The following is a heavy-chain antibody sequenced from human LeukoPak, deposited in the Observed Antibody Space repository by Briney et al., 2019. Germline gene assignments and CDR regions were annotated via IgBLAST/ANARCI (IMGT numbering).Heavy chain of an antibody. V-gene: IGHV4-59*01. CDR1: GGSFSNYF. CDR2: VHNSGST. Sequence: PSETLSLTCTVSGGSFSNYFRGWIRQPPGRGLEWIGYVHNSGSTTYNPSLKSRGTIVLDTSRNQFSLRLSSVTAADTAIYYCARTGSGRDYYGMDVWGQGTSVTVSS. D-gene: IGHD5-12*01. CDR3: ARTGSGRDYYGMDV. J-gene: IGHJ6*02.